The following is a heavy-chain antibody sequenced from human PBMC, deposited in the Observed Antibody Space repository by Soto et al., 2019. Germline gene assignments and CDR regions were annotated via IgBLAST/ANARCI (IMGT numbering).Heavy chain of an antibody. J-gene: IGHJ6*03. CDR2: INHSGST. CDR3: ARNGKPSSVPTVRHYYYYMDV. V-gene: IGHV4-34*01. Sequence: SETLSLTCAVYGGSFSGYYWSWIRQPPGKGLEWIGEINHSGSTNYNPSLKSRVTISVDTSKNQFSLKLSSVTAADTAVYYCARNGKPSSVPTVRHYYYYMDVWGKGTTVTVSS. CDR1: GGSFSGYY. D-gene: IGHD4-17*01.